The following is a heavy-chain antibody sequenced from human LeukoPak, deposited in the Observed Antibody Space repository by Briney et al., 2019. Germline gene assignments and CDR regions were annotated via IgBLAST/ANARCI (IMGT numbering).Heavy chain of an antibody. J-gene: IGHJ4*02. CDR3: AKGLEWDPRGLDY. V-gene: IGHV3-23*01. D-gene: IGHD1-26*01. CDR2: ISGGGGST. CDR1: GFTFSSYA. Sequence: GGSLRLSCAASGFTFSSYAMNWVRQAPGKGLEWVSGISGGGGSTYYADSGKGRFTISRDNSKNTLYLQMNILRAEDTAVYYCAKGLEWDPRGLDYWGQGTLVTVSS.